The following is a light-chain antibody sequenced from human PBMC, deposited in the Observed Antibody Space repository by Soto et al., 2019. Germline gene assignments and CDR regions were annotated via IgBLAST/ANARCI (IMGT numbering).Light chain of an antibody. CDR1: SSDVGYYNL. CDR2: EVN. V-gene: IGLV2-23*02. J-gene: IGLJ1*01. Sequence: QSALTQPAAVSGSTGQSITISCTGTSSDVGYYNLVSWYQQHPGKAPKLIIYEVNKRPSGFSNRFSGSKSGNTASLTIPGLQAEDEADYYCCSYAGSTTHYVFGIGTKVTVL. CDR3: CSYAGSTTHYV.